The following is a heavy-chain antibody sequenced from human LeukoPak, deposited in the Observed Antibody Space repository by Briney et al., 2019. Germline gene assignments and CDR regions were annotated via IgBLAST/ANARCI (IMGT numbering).Heavy chain of an antibody. D-gene: IGHD4-17*01. CDR2: IKQDGSEK. CDR3: AKDQGDDYGDYVAFDI. J-gene: IGHJ3*02. Sequence: GGSLRLSCAASGFTFSSYWMSWVRQAPGKGLEWVANIKQDGSEKYYVDSVKGRFTISRDNSKNTLYLQMNSLRAEDTAVYYCAKDQGDDYGDYVAFDIWGQGTMVTVSS. V-gene: IGHV3-7*01. CDR1: GFTFSSYW.